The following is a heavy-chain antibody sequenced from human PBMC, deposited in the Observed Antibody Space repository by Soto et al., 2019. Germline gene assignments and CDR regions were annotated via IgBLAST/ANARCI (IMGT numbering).Heavy chain of an antibody. CDR3: ARDTGSGLRVKPGIFES. V-gene: IGHV1-3*01. J-gene: IGHJ4*02. CDR1: VYAFTSYT. CDR2: INADNGDS. Sequence: QVQLVQSGAEVKKPGASVKGSCNPSVYAFTSYTMHWVRQAPGQGLEWMGWINADNGDSKYSQKFQDRVTSTRDTSASIAHMALSSLKSEDTAVYYCARDTGSGLRVKPGIFESWGQGTLVTVSS. D-gene: IGHD1-26*01.